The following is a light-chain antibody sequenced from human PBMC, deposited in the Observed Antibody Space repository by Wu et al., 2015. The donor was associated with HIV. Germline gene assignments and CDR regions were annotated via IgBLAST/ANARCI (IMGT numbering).Light chain of an antibody. Sequence: DIQMTQSPSTLSASVGDRVTITCRASQSILRWLAWYQQKPGKAPKVLIYKASDLEIGVPSRFSGSGYETEFTLTISSLQPEDFATYYCQQYNSYPRTFGQGTKVEIK. J-gene: IGKJ1*01. CDR1: QSILRW. CDR3: QQYNSYPRT. CDR2: KAS. V-gene: IGKV1-5*03.